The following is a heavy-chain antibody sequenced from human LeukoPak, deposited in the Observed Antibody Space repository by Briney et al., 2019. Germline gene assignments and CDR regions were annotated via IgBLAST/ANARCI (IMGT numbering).Heavy chain of an antibody. D-gene: IGHD4-17*01. CDR1: GGTFSSYA. CDR2: IIPIFGTA. J-gene: IGHJ4*02. CDR3: ARDPRGTVTTFDY. V-gene: IGHV1-69*13. Sequence: SVKVSCKASGGTFSSYAISWVRQAPGQGLEWMGGIIPIFGTANYAQKFQGRVTITADESTSTAYMELSSLRSEDTAVYYCARDPRGTVTTFDYWGRGTLVTVSS.